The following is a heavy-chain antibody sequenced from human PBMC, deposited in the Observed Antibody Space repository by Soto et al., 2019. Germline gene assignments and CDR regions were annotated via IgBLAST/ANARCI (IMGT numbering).Heavy chain of an antibody. CDR1: GFTFSSHS. Sequence: GGSLRLSCATSGFTFSSHSMHWFRQAPGKGLEWVAVTSSNEGTKFYADSVKGRFTISRDNSKNTLFLRMNSLRLEDTGIYYCAREVVTTQWYFDNWGQGILVTVS. J-gene: IGHJ4*02. V-gene: IGHV3-30-3*01. CDR2: TSSNEGTK. D-gene: IGHD1-1*01. CDR3: AREVVTTQWYFDN.